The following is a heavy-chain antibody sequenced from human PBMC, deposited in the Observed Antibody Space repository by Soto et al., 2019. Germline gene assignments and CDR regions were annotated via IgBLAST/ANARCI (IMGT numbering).Heavy chain of an antibody. CDR1: GFTFSGSA. D-gene: IGHD2-2*01. J-gene: IGHJ3*02. V-gene: IGHV3-73*01. CDR2: IRSKANSYAT. CDR3: TRRGCSSTSCLLYAFDI. Sequence: GSLRLSCAASGFTFSGSAMHWVRQASGKGLEWVGRIRSKANSYATAYAASVKGRFTISRDDSKNTAYLQMNSLKTEDTAVYYCTRRGCSSTSCLLYAFDIWGQGTMVTVSS.